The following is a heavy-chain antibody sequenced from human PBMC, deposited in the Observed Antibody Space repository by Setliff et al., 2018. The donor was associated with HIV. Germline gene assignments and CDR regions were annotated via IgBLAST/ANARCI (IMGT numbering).Heavy chain of an antibody. CDR1: GGSITSGGYY. CDR2: IYYSGST. J-gene: IGHJ5*02. Sequence: PSETLSLTCTVSGGSITSGGYYWSWIRQHPGKGLVWIGYIYYSGSTYYNPSLKSRVSISVDTSKNQFSLKLSSVTAADTAVYYCARGYSSSLGWFDPWGQGTLVTVSS. CDR3: ARGYSSSLGWFDP. V-gene: IGHV4-31*03. D-gene: IGHD6-6*01.